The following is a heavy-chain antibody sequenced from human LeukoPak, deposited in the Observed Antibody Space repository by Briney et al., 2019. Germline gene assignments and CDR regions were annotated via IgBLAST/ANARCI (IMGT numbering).Heavy chain of an antibody. V-gene: IGHV1-18*01. J-gene: IGHJ6*03. CDR3: GRDRRGGPYMTYYMDV. CDR1: GYTFTNYG. Sequence: ASVKVSCKASGYTFTNYGISWVRQAPGQGLEWMEWISVYNGNTNYAQKFQGRVTMTTDTSTNTAYIELRSLRSDDTAVYYCGRDRRGGPYMTYYMDVWGKGTTVTVSS. D-gene: IGHD3-10*01. CDR2: ISVYNGNT.